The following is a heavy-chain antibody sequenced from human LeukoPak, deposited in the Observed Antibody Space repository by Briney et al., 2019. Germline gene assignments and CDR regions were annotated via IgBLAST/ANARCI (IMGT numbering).Heavy chain of an antibody. Sequence: PSETLSLTCTVSGGSISRGSYFWSWIRQPAGKGLEWIGRFYTSATPNYNPSLKSRVTMSVDTAKNQFSLRLSSVTAADTAVYYCARDRLRLLPAFDIWGQGTVVSVSS. V-gene: IGHV4-61*02. J-gene: IGHJ3*02. CDR1: GGSISRGSYF. D-gene: IGHD6-25*01. CDR2: FYTSATP. CDR3: ARDRLRLLPAFDI.